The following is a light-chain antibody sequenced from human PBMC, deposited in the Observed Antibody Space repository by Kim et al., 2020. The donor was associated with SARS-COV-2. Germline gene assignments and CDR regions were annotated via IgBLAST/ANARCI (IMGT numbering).Light chain of an antibody. J-gene: IGLJ2*01. Sequence: QSALTQPRSVSGSPGQSVTMSCAGTSDDVGGYDYVSWYQQHPGKTPKVMIYDVNKRPSGVPDRFSGSKSGNTASLTISGLQAEDEADYYCCSYAGSYTWIFGGGTKLTVL. V-gene: IGLV2-11*01. CDR3: CSYAGSYTWI. CDR1: SDDVGGYDY. CDR2: DVN.